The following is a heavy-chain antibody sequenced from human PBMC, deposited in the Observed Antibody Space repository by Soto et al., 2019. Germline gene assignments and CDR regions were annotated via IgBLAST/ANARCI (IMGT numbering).Heavy chain of an antibody. V-gene: IGHV3-74*01. J-gene: IGHJ4*02. D-gene: IGHD5-12*01. CDR1: EFIFSNYW. CDR2: INPDGFNT. Sequence: GGSLRLSCVASEFIFSNYWMHWVRQAPGKGIVWVSRINPDGFNTIYADSVRGRFTISRDNAKSTLYLQMHSLRAEDTAMYYCVRDLTDGYVDFDSWGQGTPVTVSS. CDR3: VRDLTDGYVDFDS.